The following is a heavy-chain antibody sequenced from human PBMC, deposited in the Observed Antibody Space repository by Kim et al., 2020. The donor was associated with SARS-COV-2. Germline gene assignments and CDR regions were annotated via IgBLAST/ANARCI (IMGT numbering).Heavy chain of an antibody. CDR1: GFTFSSYA. CDR3: AKDRPTGIFRGRGGFDP. D-gene: IGHD2-15*01. J-gene: IGHJ5*02. V-gene: IGHV3-23*03. Sequence: GGSLRLSCAASGFTFSSYAMSWVRQAPGKGLEWVSVIYSGGSSTYYADSVKGRFTISRDNSKNTLYLQMNSLRAEDTAVYYCAKDRPTGIFRGRGGFDPWGQGTLVTVSS. CDR2: IYSGGSST.